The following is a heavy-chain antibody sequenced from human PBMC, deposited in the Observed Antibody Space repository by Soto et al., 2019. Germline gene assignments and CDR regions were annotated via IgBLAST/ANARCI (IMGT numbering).Heavy chain of an antibody. J-gene: IGHJ3*02. CDR1: GYTFTSYD. V-gene: IGHV1-8*01. D-gene: IGHD2-8*01. Sequence: QVQLVQSGAEVKKPGASVKVSCKASGYTFTSYDINWVRQATGQGLEWMGWMNPNSGNTGYAQQFQGRVTMTRNTYISTAYMELSSLRSEDTAVYYCARGREDIVLMVYAINDAFDIWGQGTMVTVSS. CDR2: MNPNSGNT. CDR3: ARGREDIVLMVYAINDAFDI.